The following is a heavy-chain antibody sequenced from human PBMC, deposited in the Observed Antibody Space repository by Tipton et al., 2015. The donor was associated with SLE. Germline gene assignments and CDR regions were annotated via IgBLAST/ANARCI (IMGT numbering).Heavy chain of an antibody. V-gene: IGHV3-74*01. CDR3: ARETPHFDWLLGELDY. CDR2: INSDGSTT. D-gene: IGHD3-9*01. CDR1: GFMFSSYW. Sequence: SLRLSCAASGFMFSSYWMHWVRQAPGEGLVWVSRINSDGSTTNYADSVKGRFTISRDNAKNTLDLQMTSLRAEDTAVYYCARETPHFDWLLGELDYWGQGTLVTVSS. J-gene: IGHJ4*02.